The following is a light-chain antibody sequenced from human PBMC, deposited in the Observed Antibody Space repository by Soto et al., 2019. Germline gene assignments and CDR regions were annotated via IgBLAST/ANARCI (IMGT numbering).Light chain of an antibody. CDR3: LLSYSGARGV. V-gene: IGLV7-46*01. CDR1: TGAVTSGHY. CDR2: DTS. Sequence: QAEVTQEPSLTVSPGGTVTLTCGSSTGAVTSGHYPYWFQQKPGQAPRTLIHDTSNKHSWTPARFSGSLLGGKAALTLSGAQPEDEAEYYCLLSYSGARGVFGGGTKLTVL. J-gene: IGLJ2*01.